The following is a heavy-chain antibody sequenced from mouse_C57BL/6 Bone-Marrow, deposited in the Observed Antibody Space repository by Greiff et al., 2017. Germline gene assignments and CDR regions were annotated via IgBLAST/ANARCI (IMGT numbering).Heavy chain of an antibody. D-gene: IGHD1-1*01. CDR2: INPSSGYT. CDR3: ARLVIYYYGSSWGDFDY. J-gene: IGHJ2*01. Sequence: VQLQQSGAELARPGASVKMSCKASGYTFTSYTMHWVKQRPGQGLEWIGYINPSSGYTKNNQKFKDKDTLTAEKSSSTAYMQLSSLTSEDSAVYYCARLVIYYYGSSWGDFDYWGQGTTLTVSS. V-gene: IGHV1-4*01. CDR1: GYTFTSYT.